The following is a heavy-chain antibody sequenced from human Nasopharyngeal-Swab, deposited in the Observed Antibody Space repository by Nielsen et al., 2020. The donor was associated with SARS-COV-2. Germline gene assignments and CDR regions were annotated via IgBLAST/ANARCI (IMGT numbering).Heavy chain of an antibody. CDR2: IYHSGST. J-gene: IGHJ4*02. CDR3: ARTEVGANLFDY. CDR1: GGSFSGYY. D-gene: IGHD1-26*01. Sequence: SETLSLTCAVYGGSFSGYYWGWIRQPPGKGLEWIGSIYHSGSTYYNPSLKSRVTISVDTSKNQFSLKLSSVTAADTAVYYCARTEVGANLFDYWGQGTLVTVSS. V-gene: IGHV4-38-2*01.